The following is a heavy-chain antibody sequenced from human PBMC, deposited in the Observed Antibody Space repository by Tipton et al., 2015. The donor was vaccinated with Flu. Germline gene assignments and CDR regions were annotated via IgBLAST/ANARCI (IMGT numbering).Heavy chain of an antibody. J-gene: IGHJ4*02. V-gene: IGHV4-30-4*01. D-gene: IGHD5-12*01. Sequence: TLSLTCTVSGGSINSGAYYWTWVRQVPGKGLEWIGYIHNSGTTFYNPSLKSRVTISLDTSKNQFSLKLSSVTAADTAVYYCVSDRGWMTEDFWGPGTLVTVSS. CDR2: IHNSGTT. CDR1: GGSINSGAYY. CDR3: VSDRGWMTEDF.